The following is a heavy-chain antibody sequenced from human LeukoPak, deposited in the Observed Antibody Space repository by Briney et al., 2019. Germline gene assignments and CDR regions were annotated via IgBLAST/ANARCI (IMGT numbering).Heavy chain of an antibody. D-gene: IGHD3-16*01. J-gene: IGHJ4*02. CDR2: IRYDGSNK. CDR1: GFTFSSYG. Sequence: PGGSLRLSCAASGFTFSSYGMHWVRQAPGKGLEWVAFIRYDGSNKYYADSVKGRFTISRDNSKNTVSLQMDSLRPEDTAVYYCAKGFGGRSWAFNYWGQGTLVTVSS. V-gene: IGHV3-30*02. CDR3: AKGFGGRSWAFNY.